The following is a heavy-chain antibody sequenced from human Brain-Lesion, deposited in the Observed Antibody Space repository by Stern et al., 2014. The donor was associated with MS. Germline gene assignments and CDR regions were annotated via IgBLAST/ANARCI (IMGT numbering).Heavy chain of an antibody. CDR2: IYPGDSDT. V-gene: IGHV5-51*03. CDR3: ARARGLLLVSGVDY. J-gene: IGHJ4*02. D-gene: IGHD3-10*01. CDR1: GYIFSTYW. Sequence: VQLVQSGAEMKKPGESLKISCKGSGYIFSTYWIAWVRQMPGKGLEWMGIIYPGDSDTRYSPSFQGQVTISVDESINTAYLQWSSLKASDTAIYYCARARGLLLVSGVDYWGQGTLVTVSS.